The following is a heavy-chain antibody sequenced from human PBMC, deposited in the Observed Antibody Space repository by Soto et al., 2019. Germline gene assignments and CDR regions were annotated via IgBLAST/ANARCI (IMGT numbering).Heavy chain of an antibody. V-gene: IGHV3-30*18. J-gene: IGHJ4*02. CDR3: AKDRVESGLGEIDF. D-gene: IGHD3-16*01. CDR2: ISYDGSNK. CDR1: GFSFSKHG. Sequence: GGSLRLSCAAAGFSFSKHGMHWVRQVPGKGLEWVAIISYDGSNKYYGDSVKGRFTVSRDNSKNTLYLQMNSLRGDDTAVYYCAKDRVESGLGEIDFWGQGTLVTVSS.